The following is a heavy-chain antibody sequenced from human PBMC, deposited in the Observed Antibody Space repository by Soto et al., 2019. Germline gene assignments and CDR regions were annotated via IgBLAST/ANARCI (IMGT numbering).Heavy chain of an antibody. CDR3: ARRSSSWYFDY. CDR1: GFTFSSYA. V-gene: IGHV3-23*01. D-gene: IGHD6-13*01. J-gene: IGHJ4*02. CDR2: ISGSDGST. Sequence: EVQLLESGGGLVQPGGSLRLSCAASGFTFSSYAMNWVRQATGMGLEWVSVISGSDGSTYYADSVKGRFTISRDNSKNTLNLQMNSLRAEDTAVYYCARRSSSWYFDYWGQGTLVTVSS.